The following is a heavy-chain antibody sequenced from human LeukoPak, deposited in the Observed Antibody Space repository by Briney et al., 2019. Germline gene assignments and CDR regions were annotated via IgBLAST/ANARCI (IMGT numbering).Heavy chain of an antibody. CDR2: IYYSGST. CDR3: ARSWGNHYYYMDV. CDR1: GGSISSGGYY. Sequence: SETLSLTCTVSGGSISSGGYYWSWIHQHPGKGLEWIGYIYYSGSTYYNPSLKSRVTISVDTSKNQFSLKLSSVTAADTAVYYCARSWGNHYYYMDVWGKGTTVSVSS. V-gene: IGHV4-31*03. D-gene: IGHD6-13*01. J-gene: IGHJ6*03.